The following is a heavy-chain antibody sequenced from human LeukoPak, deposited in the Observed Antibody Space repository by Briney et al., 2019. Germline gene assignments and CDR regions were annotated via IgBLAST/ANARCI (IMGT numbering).Heavy chain of an antibody. D-gene: IGHD5-18*01. CDR1: GFTFSVFW. J-gene: IGHJ4*02. CDR3: AMGYKSAFSWDY. CDR2: ISPDGRST. Sequence: GGSLRLSCAASGFTFSVFWMFWVRQAPGQGLVWVSHISPDGRSTNYADSVKGRFTISRDNARNTLYLQLNSLTAEDTAVYYCAMGYKSAFSWDYWGQGTLVTVSS. V-gene: IGHV3-74*01.